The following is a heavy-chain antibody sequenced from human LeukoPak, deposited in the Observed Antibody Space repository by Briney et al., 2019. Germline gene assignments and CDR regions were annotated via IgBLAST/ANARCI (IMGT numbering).Heavy chain of an antibody. J-gene: IGHJ4*02. CDR3: ARGSTFYYYDSSGYYHPNYYFDH. CDR1: GGSFSGYY. Sequence: PSETLSLTCAVYGGSFSGYYWSWIRQPPGKGLEWIGEINHSGSTNYNPSLKSRVTISVDTSKNQFSLKLSSVTAADTAVYYCARGSTFYYYDSSGYYHPNYYFDHWGQGTLVTVSS. D-gene: IGHD3-22*01. V-gene: IGHV4-34*01. CDR2: INHSGST.